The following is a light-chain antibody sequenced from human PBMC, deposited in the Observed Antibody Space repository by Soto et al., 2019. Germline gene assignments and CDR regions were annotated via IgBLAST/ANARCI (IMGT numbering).Light chain of an antibody. V-gene: IGKV1-9*01. J-gene: IGKJ5*01. CDR1: QGISSY. CDR3: QQYYSYPPIT. CDR2: AAS. Sequence: DIQLTQSPSFLSASVGDRVTITCRASQGISSYLAWYQQKPGKAPKLLIYAASTLQSGVPSRFSGSGYGSDFTLTISCLQSEDFATYYCQQYYSYPPITFGQGTRLEIK.